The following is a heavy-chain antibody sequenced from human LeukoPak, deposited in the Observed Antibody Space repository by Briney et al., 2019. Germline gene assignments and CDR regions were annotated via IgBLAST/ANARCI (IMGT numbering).Heavy chain of an antibody. CDR3: ASSIVYCSSTSCYFN. CDR1: GYTFTGYF. V-gene: IGHV1-2*02. CDR2: INPNSGGT. D-gene: IGHD2-2*01. Sequence: ASVKVSCKASGYTFTGYFMHWVRQAPGQGLEWMGWINPNSGGTNYAQKFQGRVTMTRDTSISTAYMELSRLRSDDTAVFYCASSIVYCSSTSCYFNWGQGTLVTVSS. J-gene: IGHJ4*02.